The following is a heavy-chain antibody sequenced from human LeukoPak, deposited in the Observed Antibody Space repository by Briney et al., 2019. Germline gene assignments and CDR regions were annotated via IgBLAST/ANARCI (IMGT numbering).Heavy chain of an antibody. Sequence: SETLSLTCTVSGGSISSSSYYWGWIRQPPGKGLEWLGTIYHSGSTYYNPSLKSRVTISVDTSKNHFSLKLNSVTAADTAIYYCARAPCVGDCYSVHDWGQGTLVTVSS. CDR3: ARAPCVGDCYSVHD. V-gene: IGHV4-39*02. CDR1: GGSISSSSYY. J-gene: IGHJ1*01. CDR2: IYHSGST. D-gene: IGHD2-21*02.